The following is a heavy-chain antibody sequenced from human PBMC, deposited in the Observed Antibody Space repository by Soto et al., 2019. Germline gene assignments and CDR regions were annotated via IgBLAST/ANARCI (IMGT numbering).Heavy chain of an antibody. CDR1: GGSLGSGGSS. V-gene: IGHV4-31*03. J-gene: IGHJ5*02. Sequence: PWEPLYPPGSVFGGSLGSGGSSWRSIRQHPGKGLEWIGYIFYSGTTYYNPSLNRRVAISGDSSQNQYSRKLGFLTASGASLNLCSRRFAPWAQVTLVTVSS. CDR3: SRRFAP. CDR2: IFYSGTT.